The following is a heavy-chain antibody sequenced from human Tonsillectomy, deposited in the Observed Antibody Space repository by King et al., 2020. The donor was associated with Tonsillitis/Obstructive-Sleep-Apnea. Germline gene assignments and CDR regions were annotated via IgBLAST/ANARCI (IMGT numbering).Heavy chain of an antibody. D-gene: IGHD5-18*01. J-gene: IGHJ4*02. CDR3: ATPDTASDQ. Sequence: VQLVESGGGLVKPGGSLRLSCAASGLNFNDAWMSWIRQAPGKGLEWVGRIKSNADGGTTDYAPPVKDRFTISRDDSKDTLYLQMNSLKTEDSGVYYCATPDTASDQGGQGTLVTVSS. V-gene: IGHV3-15*05. CDR1: GLNFNDAW. CDR2: IKSNADGGTT.